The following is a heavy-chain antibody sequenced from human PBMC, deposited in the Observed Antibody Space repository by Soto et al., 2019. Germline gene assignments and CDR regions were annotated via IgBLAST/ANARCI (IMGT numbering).Heavy chain of an antibody. D-gene: IGHD2-8*01. V-gene: IGHV1-58*01. Sequence: ASVKVSCKASGFTFTSSAVQWVRQARRQRLEWIGWIVVGSGNTNYAQKFQERVTITRDMSTSTAYMELSSLRSEDTAVYYCAAEDCTNGVCSLQFDYWGQGTLVTVSS. J-gene: IGHJ4*02. CDR2: IVVGSGNT. CDR3: AAEDCTNGVCSLQFDY. CDR1: GFTFTSSA.